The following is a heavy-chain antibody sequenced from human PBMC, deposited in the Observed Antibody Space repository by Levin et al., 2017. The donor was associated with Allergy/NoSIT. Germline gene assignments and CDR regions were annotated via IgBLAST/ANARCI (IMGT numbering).Heavy chain of an antibody. J-gene: IGHJ4*02. Sequence: ASVKVSCKASGYTFTGYYMHWVRQAPGQGLEWMGWINPNSGGTNYAQKFQGRVTMTRDTSISTAYMELSRLRSDDTAVYYCARESGEGSGWYSIVRYYFDYWGQGTLVTVSS. CDR1: GYTFTGYY. CDR3: ARESGEGSGWYSIVRYYFDY. D-gene: IGHD6-19*01. CDR2: INPNSGGT. V-gene: IGHV1-2*02.